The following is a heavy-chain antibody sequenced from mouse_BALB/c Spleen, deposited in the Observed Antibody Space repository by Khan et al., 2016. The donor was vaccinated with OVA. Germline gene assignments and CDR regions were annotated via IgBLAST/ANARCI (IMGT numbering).Heavy chain of an antibody. Sequence: EVQLQESGPGLVKPSLSLSLTCTVTGYSITSEYAWNWIRQFPGNKLEWMGYIDYSGNTRFNPSLKSRTSITRDTCKNQFFLQLNSVTAEDTATYYCARKDYYDYDPFPYWGQGTLVTVAA. CDR3: ARKDYYDYDPFPY. V-gene: IGHV3-2*02. D-gene: IGHD2-4*01. J-gene: IGHJ3*01. CDR1: GYSITSEYA. CDR2: IDYSGNT.